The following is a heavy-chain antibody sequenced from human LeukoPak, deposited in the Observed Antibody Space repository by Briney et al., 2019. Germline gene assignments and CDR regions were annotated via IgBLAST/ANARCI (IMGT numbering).Heavy chain of an antibody. J-gene: IGHJ4*02. CDR3: AAAVNYYDSSGYYYVFDY. CDR1: GFIFNNVW. CDR2: IRSKTDGGTS. V-gene: IGHV3-15*07. D-gene: IGHD3-22*01. Sequence: GGSLRLSCGASGFIFNNVWMNWVRQAPGRGLEWVGRIRSKTDGGTSDYAAPVKGRFTISRDDSKNTLYLQMNSLKTEDTAVYYCAAAVNYYDSSGYYYVFDYCGQGTLVTVSS.